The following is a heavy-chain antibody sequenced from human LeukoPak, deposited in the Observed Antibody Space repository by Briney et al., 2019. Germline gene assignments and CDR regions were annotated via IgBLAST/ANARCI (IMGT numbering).Heavy chain of an antibody. Sequence: PSETLSLTCTISGDSTNTYFWSWIRQPPGKGLEWIGEINHSGSTNYNPSLKSRVTISVDTSKNQFSLKLSSVTAADTAVYYCASGRGYYDSSGYYPRRYYYYGMDVWGQGTTVTVSS. J-gene: IGHJ6*02. CDR3: ASGRGYYDSSGYYPRRYYYYGMDV. CDR2: INHSGST. V-gene: IGHV4-34*01. D-gene: IGHD3-22*01. CDR1: GDSTNTYF.